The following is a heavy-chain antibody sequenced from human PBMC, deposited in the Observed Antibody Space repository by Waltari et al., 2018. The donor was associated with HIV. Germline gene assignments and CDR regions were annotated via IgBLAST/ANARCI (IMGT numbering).Heavy chain of an antibody. CDR3: ARDSRSNIDWRGMDV. J-gene: IGHJ6*02. D-gene: IGHD1-1*01. CDR1: GYTFTNYG. CDR2: ISIYNGNT. Sequence: QVQLVQSGGEVTKPGASVKVSCKASGYTFTNYGLSWVRQAPGQGLEWMGWISIYNGNTGFAQKFQDRVTMTTDTSTSTVYMELRSLRSDDTAMYYCARDSRSNIDWRGMDVWGQGTTVTVSS. V-gene: IGHV1-18*01.